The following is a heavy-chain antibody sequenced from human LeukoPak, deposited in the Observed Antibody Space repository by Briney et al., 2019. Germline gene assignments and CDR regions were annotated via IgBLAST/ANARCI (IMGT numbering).Heavy chain of an antibody. CDR2: AYHTGIT. J-gene: IGHJ6*02. V-gene: IGHV4-4*02. Sequence: SETLSLTCAVSGDSITTNKWWTWVRQPPEKGLEWIGAAYHTGITYYSPSPNKRVTISVDKSKNQFSLSRRAVTGADTAVYYCARDRDGMVFWGQGATVTVS. CDR1: GDSITTNKW. CDR3: ARDRDGMVF.